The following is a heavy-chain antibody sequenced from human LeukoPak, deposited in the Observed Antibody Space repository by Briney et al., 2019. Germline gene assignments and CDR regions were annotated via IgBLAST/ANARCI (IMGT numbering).Heavy chain of an antibody. CDR3: ARDRRRDGYKYFDY. D-gene: IGHD5-24*01. V-gene: IGHV3-30-3*01. CDR2: ISYDGSNK. Sequence: PGRSLRLSCAASGFTFSSYAMHWVRQAPGKGLEWVAVISYDGSNKYYADSVKGRFTISRDNSKNTLYLQMNSLRAEDTAVYYCARDRRRDGYKYFDYWGQGTLVTVSS. J-gene: IGHJ4*02. CDR1: GFTFSSYA.